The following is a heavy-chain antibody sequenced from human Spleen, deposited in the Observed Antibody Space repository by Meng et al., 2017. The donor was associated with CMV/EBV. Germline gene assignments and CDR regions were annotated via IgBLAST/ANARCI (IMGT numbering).Heavy chain of an antibody. D-gene: IGHD5-18*01. CDR3: AKDARGYSYGPSYGMDV. CDR2: ISSSGSTI. J-gene: IGHJ6*02. V-gene: IGHV3-48*03. Sequence: GESLKISCAASGFTFSGYEMNWVRQAPGKGLEWVSKISSSGSTIYYADSVKGRFTISRDNAKNSLYLQMNSLRAEDTAVYYCAKDARGYSYGPSYGMDVWGQGTTVTVSS. CDR1: GFTFSGYE.